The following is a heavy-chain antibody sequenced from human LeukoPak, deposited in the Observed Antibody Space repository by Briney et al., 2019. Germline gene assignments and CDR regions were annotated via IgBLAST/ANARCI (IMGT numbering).Heavy chain of an antibody. CDR3: AKDHTGIAAAGYFDY. CDR1: GFTFSSYA. Sequence: GGSPRLSCAASGFTFSSYAMSWVRQAPGKGLEWVSAISGSGGSTYYADSVKGRFTISRDNSKNTLYLQMNSLRAEDTAVYYCAKDHTGIAAAGYFDYWGQGTLVTVSS. J-gene: IGHJ4*02. V-gene: IGHV3-23*01. CDR2: ISGSGGST. D-gene: IGHD6-13*01.